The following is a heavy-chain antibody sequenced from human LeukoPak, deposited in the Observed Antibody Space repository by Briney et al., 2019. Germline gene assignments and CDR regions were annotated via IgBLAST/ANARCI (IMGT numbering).Heavy chain of an antibody. CDR2: INPSGGST. D-gene: IGHD6-25*01. CDR1: GYTFTSYY. Sequence: ASVKVSCKASGYTFTSYYMHWVRQAPGQGLECMGIINPSGGSTSNAQKFQGRVTMTRDTSTSTVYMELSSLRSEDTAVYYCAREGTPSYSSGTNKPRANDYWGQGTLVTVSS. V-gene: IGHV1-46*01. CDR3: AREGTPSYSSGTNKPRANDY. J-gene: IGHJ4*02.